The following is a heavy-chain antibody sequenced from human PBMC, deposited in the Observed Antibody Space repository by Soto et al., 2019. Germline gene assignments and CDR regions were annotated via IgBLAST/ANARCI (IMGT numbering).Heavy chain of an antibody. Sequence: KASETLSLTCTVSGGSISSSSYYWGWIRQPPGKGLEWIGSIYYSGSTYYNPSLKSRVTISVDTSKNQFSLKLSSVTAADTAVYYCERTAYSSSPPYYFDYWGQGTPVTVYS. CDR3: ERTAYSSSPPYYFDY. D-gene: IGHD6-6*01. V-gene: IGHV4-39*01. CDR2: IYYSGST. J-gene: IGHJ4*02. CDR1: GGSISSSSYY.